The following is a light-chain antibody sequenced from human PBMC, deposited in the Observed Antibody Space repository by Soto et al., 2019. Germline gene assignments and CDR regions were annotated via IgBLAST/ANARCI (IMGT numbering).Light chain of an antibody. CDR1: QSVRSNY. J-gene: IGKJ1*01. CDR2: AAS. V-gene: IGKV3-20*01. Sequence: EIVLTQSPGTLTLYPGERATLSCRASQSVRSNYLAWYQQGPGQAPRLLIFAASSRATGIPDRFSGSGSGTDFTLTISRLEPEDFAVYYCQQYSTSPWTFGQGTKV. CDR3: QQYSTSPWT.